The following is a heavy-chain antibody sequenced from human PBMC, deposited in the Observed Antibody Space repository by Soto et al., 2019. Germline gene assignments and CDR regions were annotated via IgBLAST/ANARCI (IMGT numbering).Heavy chain of an antibody. CDR2: IYYSGST. CDR1: GGSISSYY. J-gene: IGHJ6*02. D-gene: IGHD2-8*02. V-gene: IGHV4-59*12. CDR3: ARDLSFCTGKSCASGYCDDGDL. Sequence: QVQLQESGPGLVKPSETLSLTCTVSGGSISSYYWSWIRQPPGKGLEWIGYIYYSGSTTYNPSLTNHIPFSTDTFNKQVALTKNPVTAADTALYAAARDLSFCTGKSCASGYCDDGDLWGVATASTVSS.